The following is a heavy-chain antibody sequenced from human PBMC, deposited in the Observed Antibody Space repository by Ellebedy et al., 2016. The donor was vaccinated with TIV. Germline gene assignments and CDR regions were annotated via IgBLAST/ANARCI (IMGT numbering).Heavy chain of an antibody. CDR3: ARGGVSTPGRRNWFDP. D-gene: IGHD2-15*01. CDR1: GGSISSTYFY. Sequence: MPSETLSLTCTVSGGSISSTYFYWGWIRQPPGKGLEWIGSIYYSGSTYYNPSLKSRLTISVDTSKNQFPLNLSSVTAADTAVYYCARGGVSTPGRRNWFDPWGQGTLVTVSS. J-gene: IGHJ5*01. CDR2: IYYSGST. V-gene: IGHV4-39*06.